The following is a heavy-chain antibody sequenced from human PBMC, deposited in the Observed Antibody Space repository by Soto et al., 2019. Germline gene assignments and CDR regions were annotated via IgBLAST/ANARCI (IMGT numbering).Heavy chain of an antibody. Sequence: SETLSLTCAVSGGSISSGGYSWSWIRQPPGKGLEWIGYIYHSGSTYYNPSLKSRVTISVDRSKNQFSLKLSSVTAADTAVYYCAKDMKYNWNDDDYWGHGILVIVSS. CDR1: GGSISSGGYS. V-gene: IGHV4-30-2*01. J-gene: IGHJ4*01. CDR3: AKDMKYNWNDDDY. CDR2: IYHSGST. D-gene: IGHD1-20*01.